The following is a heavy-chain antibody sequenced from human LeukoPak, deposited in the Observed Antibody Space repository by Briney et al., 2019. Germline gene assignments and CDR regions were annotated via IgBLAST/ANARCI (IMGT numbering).Heavy chain of an antibody. CDR2: IKSKTDGGTT. J-gene: IGHJ4*02. CDR1: GFTFSNAW. Sequence: PGGSLRLSCAASGFTFSNAWRSWVRQAPGKGLEWVGRIKSKTDGGTTDYAAPVKGRFTISRDDSKNTLYLQMNSLKTEDTAVYYCTTEDIVVVPAANYWGQGTLLTVSS. D-gene: IGHD2-2*01. V-gene: IGHV3-15*01. CDR3: TTEDIVVVPAANY.